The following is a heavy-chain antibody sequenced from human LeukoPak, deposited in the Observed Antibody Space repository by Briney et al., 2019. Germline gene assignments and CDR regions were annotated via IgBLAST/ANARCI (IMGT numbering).Heavy chain of an antibody. CDR1: GGSISSSSYY. V-gene: IGHV4-39*02. J-gene: IGHJ6*03. CDR3: AKDSAFYYIDV. CDR2: IYYSGST. Sequence: SETLSLTCTVSGGSISSSSYYWGWIRQPPWKGLEWIGSIYYSGSTYYNPSLKSRVTISVDTSKNQFSLKLSSVTAADTAVYYCAKDSAFYYIDVWGKGTTVIISS. D-gene: IGHD3-10*01.